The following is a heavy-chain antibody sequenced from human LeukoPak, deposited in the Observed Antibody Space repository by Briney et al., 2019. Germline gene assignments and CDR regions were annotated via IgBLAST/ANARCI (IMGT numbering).Heavy chain of an antibody. CDR2: IYYSGST. J-gene: IGHJ4*02. D-gene: IGHD2-15*01. V-gene: IGHV4-61*08. CDR3: ARGPYCSGGSCYFDY. Sequence: SETLSLTCTVSGGSISSGDYYWSWIRQPPGKGLEWIGYIYYSGSTNYNPSLKSRVTISVDTSKNQFSLKLSSVTAADTAVYYCARGPYCSGGSCYFDYWGQGTLVTVSS. CDR1: GGSISSGDYY.